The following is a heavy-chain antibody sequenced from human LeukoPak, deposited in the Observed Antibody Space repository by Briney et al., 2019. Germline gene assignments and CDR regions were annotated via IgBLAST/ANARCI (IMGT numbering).Heavy chain of an antibody. J-gene: IGHJ6*02. CDR2: ISGSGGST. V-gene: IGHV3-23*01. CDR1: GFTFSSYW. Sequence: GGSLRLSCAASGFTFSSYWMSWVRQAPGKGLEWVSAISGSGGSTYYADSVKGRFTISRDNSKNTLYLQMNSLRAEDTAVYYCEGYSYGYDYYYGMDVWGQGTTVTVSS. CDR3: EGYSYGYDYYYGMDV. D-gene: IGHD5-18*01.